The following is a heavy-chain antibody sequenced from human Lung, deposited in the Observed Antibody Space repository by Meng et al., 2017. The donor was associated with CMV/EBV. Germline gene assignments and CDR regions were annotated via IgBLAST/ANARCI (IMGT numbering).Heavy chain of an antibody. CDR2: IKSKADGGTT. CDR3: TTDSVAGPVYYYYGMDV. CDR1: GFTFSNAW. V-gene: IGHV3-15*01. D-gene: IGHD6-19*01. Sequence: GESLKISCAASGFTFSNAWMSWVRQVPGQGLKWVGRIKSKADGGTTDYAAPVKGRFTISRDDSENTLYLHMNSLRTDDTGVYYCTTDSVAGPVYYYYGMDVXGQGXTVTVSS. J-gene: IGHJ6*02.